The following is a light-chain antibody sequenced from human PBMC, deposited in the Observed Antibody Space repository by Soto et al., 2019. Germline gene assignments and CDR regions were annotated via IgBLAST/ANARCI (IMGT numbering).Light chain of an antibody. V-gene: IGKV1-39*01. CDR3: QQSYSTPWT. CDR1: QSISSY. Sequence: DIQMTQSPSSLSASVGDRVTITCRASQSISSYLNWYQQKPGKAAKLLIYAASSLQSGVPSRFSGSGYGTDFTLTISSLQPEEFATYYCQQSYSTPWTFGQGTKVEIK. CDR2: AAS. J-gene: IGKJ1*01.